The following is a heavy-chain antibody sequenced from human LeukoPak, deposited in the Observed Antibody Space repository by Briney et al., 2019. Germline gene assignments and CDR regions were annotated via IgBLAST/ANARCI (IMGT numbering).Heavy chain of an antibody. J-gene: IGHJ3*02. V-gene: IGHV4-4*08. CDR1: GCSITGYH. CDR3: ARRNDFDI. Sequence: SETLSLTCTVSGCSITGYHWSWIRQPPGQGLEWIGYSYSSESTEYKPSLKSRATISADTSKNQFSLKLTSVTAADTAIYYCARRNDFDIWGQGTMVTVSS. CDR2: SYSSEST.